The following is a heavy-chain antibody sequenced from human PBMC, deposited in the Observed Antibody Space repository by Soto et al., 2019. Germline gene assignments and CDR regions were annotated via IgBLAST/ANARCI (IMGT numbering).Heavy chain of an antibody. D-gene: IGHD5-12*01. CDR1: GYTFTSYA. CDR2: INAGNGKT. V-gene: IGHV1-3*01. Sequence: GASVKVSCKASGYTFTSYALHWVRQAPGQSLEWMGWINAGNGKTEYSQKFQGRVTITRDTSASTAYLELSSLRSEDTAVYYCARNTLRFDYWGQGTLLTVSS. CDR3: ARNTLRFDY. J-gene: IGHJ4*02.